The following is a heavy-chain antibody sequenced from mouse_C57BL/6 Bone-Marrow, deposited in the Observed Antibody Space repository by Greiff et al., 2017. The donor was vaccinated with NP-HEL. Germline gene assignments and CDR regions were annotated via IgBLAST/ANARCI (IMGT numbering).Heavy chain of an antibody. J-gene: IGHJ1*03. V-gene: IGHV1-19*01. Sequence: EVQLQQSGPVLVKPGASVKMSCKASGYTFTDYYMNWVKQSHGKSLEWIGVINPYNGGTSYNQKFKGKATLTVDNSSSTAYMELNSLTSEDSAVYYCAPYYYGSSYWYFDVWGTGTTVTVSS. CDR3: APYYYGSSYWYFDV. D-gene: IGHD1-1*01. CDR2: INPYNGGT. CDR1: GYTFTDYY.